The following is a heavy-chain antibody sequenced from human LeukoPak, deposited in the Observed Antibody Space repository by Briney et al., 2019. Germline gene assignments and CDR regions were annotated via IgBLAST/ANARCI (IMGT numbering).Heavy chain of an antibody. V-gene: IGHV5-51*01. J-gene: IGHJ4*02. D-gene: IGHD2-2*01. CDR3: ARRYCSSTSCYAFDY. CDR2: IYPGDSDT. Sequence: GESLKISCKGSGYSFTSYWIGWVRQMPGKGLEWMGIIYPGDSDTRYSPSFQGQVTISADKSISTAYPQWSSLKASDTAMYYCARRYCSSTSCYAFDYWGQGTLVTVSS. CDR1: GYSFTSYW.